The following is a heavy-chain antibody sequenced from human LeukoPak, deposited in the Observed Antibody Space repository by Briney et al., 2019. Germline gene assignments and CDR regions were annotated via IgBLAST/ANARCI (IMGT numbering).Heavy chain of an antibody. CDR3: ARGRYSYGDNWFDP. J-gene: IGHJ5*02. V-gene: IGHV4-38-2*02. D-gene: IGHD5-18*01. Sequence: SEALSLTCTVSGYSISSGYYWGWIRQPPGKGLEWIGSIYHSGSTYYNPSLKSRVTISVDTSKNQFSLKLSSVTAADTAVYYCARGRYSYGDNWFDPWGQGTLVTVSS. CDR2: IYHSGST. CDR1: GYSISSGYY.